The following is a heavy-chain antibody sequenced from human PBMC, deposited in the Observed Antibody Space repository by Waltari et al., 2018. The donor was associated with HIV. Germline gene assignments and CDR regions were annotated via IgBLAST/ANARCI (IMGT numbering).Heavy chain of an antibody. CDR3: ARGGFYGSGSKVN. CDR2: IKQDGSEK. D-gene: IGHD3-10*01. J-gene: IGHJ4*02. Sequence: EVQLVAPGGGLVQPGGSLRPSCAASGFACSHAWLPWLRQAPGKGLEWVAKIKQDGSEKYYVDSVNGRFTISRDNAENSLYLQMNSLRAEDTAVYYCARGGFYGSGSKVNWGQGTLVTVSS. CDR1: GFACSHAW. V-gene: IGHV3-7*04.